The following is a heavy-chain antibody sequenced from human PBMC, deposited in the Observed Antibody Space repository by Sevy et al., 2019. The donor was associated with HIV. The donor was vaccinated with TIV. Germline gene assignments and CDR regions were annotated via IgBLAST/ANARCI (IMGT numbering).Heavy chain of an antibody. D-gene: IGHD3-22*01. CDR3: ARVLNYYDSSGYTY. V-gene: IGHV1-18*04. Sequence: ASVKVSCKASGYTFTSYNINWVRQAPGQGLEWMGWISAYSGNTKYAQKLQGRDTMTTDTSTSTAYMELRRLRSDDTAVYYCARVLNYYDSSGYTYWGQGTLVTVSS. J-gene: IGHJ4*02. CDR2: ISAYSGNT. CDR1: GYTFTSYN.